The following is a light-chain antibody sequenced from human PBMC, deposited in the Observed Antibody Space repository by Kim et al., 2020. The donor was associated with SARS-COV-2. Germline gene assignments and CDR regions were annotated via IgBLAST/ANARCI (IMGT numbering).Light chain of an antibody. CDR2: GAS. CDR1: QSVTIS. V-gene: IGKV3-15*01. CDR3: QQYDMPPFT. Sequence: EIVMTQSPATLSVSPGERATLSCRASQSVTISLAWYQQKPGQPPRLLIYGASTRAAGIPARFSGSESGTDFTLTISRLEPEDFAVYFCQQYDMPPFTFGQGTKLEIK. J-gene: IGKJ2*01.